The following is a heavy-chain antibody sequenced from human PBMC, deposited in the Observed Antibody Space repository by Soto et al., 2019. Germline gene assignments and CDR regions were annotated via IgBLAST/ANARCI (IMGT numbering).Heavy chain of an antibody. CDR2: INHSGST. CDR3: ARASRLLLWFGDDAFDI. CDR1: GGSFSGYY. J-gene: IGHJ3*02. D-gene: IGHD3-10*01. Sequence: PSETLSLTCAVYGGSFSGYYWSWIRQPPGKGLEWIGEINHSGSTNYNPSLKSRVTISVDTSKNQFSLKLSSVTAADTAVYYCARASRLLLWFGDDAFDIWGKGTMVTVSS. V-gene: IGHV4-34*01.